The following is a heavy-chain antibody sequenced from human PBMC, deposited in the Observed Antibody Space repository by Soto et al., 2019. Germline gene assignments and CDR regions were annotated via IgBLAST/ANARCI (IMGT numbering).Heavy chain of an antibody. J-gene: IGHJ4*02. V-gene: IGHV4-39*01. CDR1: GGSITSSYY. Sequence: SETLSLTCTVSGGSITSSYYWGWIRQPPGKGLEWIGSIYYSGSTYYNPSLKSRVTISVDTSKNQFSLKLSSVTAADTAVYYCATGGPAADFDYWGQGSLVTVSS. D-gene: IGHD1-1*01. CDR2: IYYSGST. CDR3: ATGGPAADFDY.